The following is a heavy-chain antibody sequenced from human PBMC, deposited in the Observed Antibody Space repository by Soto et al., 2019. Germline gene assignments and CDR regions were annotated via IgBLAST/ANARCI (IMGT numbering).Heavy chain of an antibody. CDR3: ARGGPVNEPDYYDSSGYYSN. D-gene: IGHD3-22*01. Sequence: ASVKVSCKASGGTFSSYAISWVRQAPGQGLEWMGGIIPIFGTANYAQKFQGRVTITADESTSTAYMELSSLRSEDTAVYYCARGGPVNEPDYYDSSGYYSNWGQGTLVTVSS. V-gene: IGHV1-69*13. J-gene: IGHJ4*02. CDR1: GGTFSSYA. CDR2: IIPIFGTA.